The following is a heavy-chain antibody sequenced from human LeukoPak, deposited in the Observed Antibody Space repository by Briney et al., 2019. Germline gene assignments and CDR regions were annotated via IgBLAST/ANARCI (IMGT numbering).Heavy chain of an antibody. Sequence: GSLIPSCASSGFIFSGYAMCLGRQPPGKGLEWVSAFCGAGDDKYHTHPVKGRFTIYRDNSHNTLYLQMHSLRGEDTAVYYCAKDSLGPIALDGAFDVWGQGTMVTASS. CDR1: GFIFSGYA. J-gene: IGHJ3*01. CDR2: FCGAGDDK. CDR3: AKDSLGPIALDGAFDV. V-gene: IGHV3-23*01. D-gene: IGHD1-1*01.